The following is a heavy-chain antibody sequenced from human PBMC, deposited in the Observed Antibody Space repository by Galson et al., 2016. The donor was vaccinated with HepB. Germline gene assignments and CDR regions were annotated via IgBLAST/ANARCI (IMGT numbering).Heavy chain of an antibody. Sequence: SLRLSCAASGFTFSDSYMSWIRQAPGKGLEWVSYISTSGTFTNYADSVKGRFTISRDNAKKSLYLQMNSLRVEDTAVYFCVRDERGYGSGGYYPDQWGQGTLVIVSS. J-gene: IGHJ4*02. CDR3: VRDERGYGSGGYYPDQ. CDR1: GFTFSDSY. D-gene: IGHD3-10*01. V-gene: IGHV3-11*05. CDR2: ISTSGTFT.